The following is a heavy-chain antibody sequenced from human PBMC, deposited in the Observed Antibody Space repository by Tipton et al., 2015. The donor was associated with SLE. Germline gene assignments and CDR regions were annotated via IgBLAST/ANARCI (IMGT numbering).Heavy chain of an antibody. J-gene: IGHJ4*02. Sequence: QSGPEVKKPGASVKLSCKASGYTFTDYNINWVRQAAGQGLEWMGWMNPTHSNTGYVQKFQGRVTMTMDTSISTAYMELSDLTSEDTAVYYCTRAKWEPDYWGQGTLVTVSS. V-gene: IGHV1-8*01. CDR3: TRAKWEPDY. D-gene: IGHD1-26*01. CDR2: MNPTHSNT. CDR1: GYTFTDYN.